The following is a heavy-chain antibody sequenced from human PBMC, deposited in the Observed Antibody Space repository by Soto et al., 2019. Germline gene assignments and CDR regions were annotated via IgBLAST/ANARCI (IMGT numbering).Heavy chain of an antibody. Sequence: SETLSLTFTMSGYSIRNGGYYWSWSRHHPDKGLEWIGNIYYSGTTYYNPSLKSRLFMSVDTSENQFSLHLNSVTAADTAVYYCARESLYYDSSGYYNQGDAFDVWGRGTMVT. V-gene: IGHV4-31*03. D-gene: IGHD3-22*01. CDR3: ARESLYYDSSGYYNQGDAFDV. CDR1: GYSIRNGGYY. J-gene: IGHJ3*01. CDR2: IYYSGTT.